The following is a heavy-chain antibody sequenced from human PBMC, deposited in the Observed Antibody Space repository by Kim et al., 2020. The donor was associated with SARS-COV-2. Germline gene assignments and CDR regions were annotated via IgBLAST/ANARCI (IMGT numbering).Heavy chain of an antibody. Sequence: GGSLRLSCATSGFTFSSYALSWVRQAPGKGLEYVSLITLTGATTFYADSVKGRFTISRDSSRDTLYLQMNDLRAEDTAVYYCATKTDGDYWFDNWGQGTLGTVSP. D-gene: IGHD4-17*01. V-gene: IGHV3-23*01. CDR1: GFTFSSYA. CDR3: ATKTDGDYWFDN. J-gene: IGHJ4*02. CDR2: ITLTGATT.